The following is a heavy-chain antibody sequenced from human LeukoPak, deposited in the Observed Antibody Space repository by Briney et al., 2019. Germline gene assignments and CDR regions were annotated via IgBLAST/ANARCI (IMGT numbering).Heavy chain of an antibody. D-gene: IGHD4-23*01. J-gene: IGHJ3*02. V-gene: IGHV3-48*03. CDR1: GFTFSTYE. CDR3: AREGYGGTSDAFDI. Sequence: GGSLRLSCATSGFTFSTYEMDWVRQAPGKGLEWVSYISSSGSIYYTDSVKGRFTISRDNAKNSLYLQMNSLRAEDTAIYYCAREGYGGTSDAFDIWGQGTMVTVSS. CDR2: ISSSGSI.